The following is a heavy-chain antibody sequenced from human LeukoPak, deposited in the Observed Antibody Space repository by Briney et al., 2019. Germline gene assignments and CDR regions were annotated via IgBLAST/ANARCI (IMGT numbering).Heavy chain of an antibody. Sequence: PGGSLRLSCAASGFTFSSYSMNWVRQAPGKGLEWVSSISSSSSYIDYADSVKGRFTISRDNAKNSLYLQMNSLRAEDTAVYYCAREEGGLKATTYFDYWGQGTLVTVSS. CDR1: GFTFSSYS. J-gene: IGHJ4*02. V-gene: IGHV3-21*01. CDR2: ISSSSSYI. D-gene: IGHD5-24*01. CDR3: AREEGGLKATTYFDY.